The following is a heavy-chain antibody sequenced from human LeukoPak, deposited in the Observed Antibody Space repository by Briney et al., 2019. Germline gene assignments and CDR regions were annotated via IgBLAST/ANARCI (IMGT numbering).Heavy chain of an antibody. Sequence: GGSLRLSCAASGFTFSSYSMNWVRQAPGKGLEWVSSISSSSSCIYYADSVKGRFTISRDNAKNSLYLQMNSLRAGDTAVYYCARDGEITMVRGVIITFDYWGQGTLVTVSS. D-gene: IGHD3-10*01. V-gene: IGHV3-21*01. CDR3: ARDGEITMVRGVIITFDY. CDR1: GFTFSSYS. CDR2: ISSSSSCI. J-gene: IGHJ4*02.